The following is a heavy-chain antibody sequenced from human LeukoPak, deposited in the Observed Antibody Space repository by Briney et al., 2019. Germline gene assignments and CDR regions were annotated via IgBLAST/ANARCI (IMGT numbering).Heavy chain of an antibody. CDR1: GYSFTSYW. V-gene: IGHV5-10-1*01. CDR3: ARFPSVVPAATSSWPGDY. CDR2: IDPSDSYT. Sequence: PGESLRISCKGSGYSFTSYWISWVRQMPGKGLEWMGRIDPSDSYTNYSPSSQGHVTISADKSISTAYLQWSSLKASDTAMYYCARFPSVVPAATSSWPGDYWGQGTLVTVSS. D-gene: IGHD2-2*01. J-gene: IGHJ4*02.